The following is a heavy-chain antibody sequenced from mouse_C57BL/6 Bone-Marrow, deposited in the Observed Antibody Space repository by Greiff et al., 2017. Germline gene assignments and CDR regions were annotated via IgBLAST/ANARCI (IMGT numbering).Heavy chain of an antibody. CDR2: ISSGGSYT. Sequence: EVHLVESGGDLVKPGGSLKLSCAASGFTFSSYGMSWVRQTPDKRLEWVATISSGGSYTYYPDSVKGRFTISRDNAKNTLYLQMSSLKSEDTAMYYCARRAYYDYDEAMDYWGQGTSVTVSS. V-gene: IGHV5-6*01. J-gene: IGHJ4*01. D-gene: IGHD2-4*01. CDR3: ARRAYYDYDEAMDY. CDR1: GFTFSSYG.